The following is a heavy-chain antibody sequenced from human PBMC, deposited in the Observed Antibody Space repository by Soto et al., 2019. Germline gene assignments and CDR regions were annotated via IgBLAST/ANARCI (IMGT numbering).Heavy chain of an antibody. V-gene: IGHV1-18*04. CDR1: GYTFTDYY. CDR3: ARDLPTMDV. Sequence: ASVKVSCKASGYTFTDYYMHWVRQAPGQGLEWMGWIRAYNGNTNYAQKLQGRVTMTTDTSTSTAYMELRSLRSDDTAVYYCARDLPTMDVWGQGTTVTVSS. J-gene: IGHJ6*02. CDR2: IRAYNGNT.